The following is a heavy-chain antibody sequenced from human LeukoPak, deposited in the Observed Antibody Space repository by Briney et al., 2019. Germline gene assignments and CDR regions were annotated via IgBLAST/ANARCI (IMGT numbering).Heavy chain of an antibody. CDR1: GYTFTGYY. CDR2: INPNSGGT. V-gene: IGHV1-2*04. D-gene: IGHD6-13*01. J-gene: IGHJ4*02. CDR3: ARGAEAETSPLDY. Sequence: ASVTVSCKASGYTFTGYYMHWVRQAPGQGLEWMGWINPNSGGTNYAQKFQGWVTMTRDTSINTDYMEMKRVTSDDTAVYYCARGAEAETSPLDYWGQGTLVTVSS.